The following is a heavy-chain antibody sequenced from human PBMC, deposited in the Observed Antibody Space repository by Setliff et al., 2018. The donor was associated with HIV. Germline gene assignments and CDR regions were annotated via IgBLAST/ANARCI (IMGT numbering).Heavy chain of an antibody. CDR3: ARQWAERVMDV. Sequence: SETLSLTCTVSGGSISNYYWSWIRQPPGKGLEWIGYIYTSGSTNYNPSLKSRVTIPVDTSKNQFSLKLSSVPAADTAVYYCARQWAERVMDVWGNGTTVTVSS. D-gene: IGHD1-26*01. CDR2: IYTSGST. J-gene: IGHJ6*03. CDR1: GGSISNYY. V-gene: IGHV4-4*08.